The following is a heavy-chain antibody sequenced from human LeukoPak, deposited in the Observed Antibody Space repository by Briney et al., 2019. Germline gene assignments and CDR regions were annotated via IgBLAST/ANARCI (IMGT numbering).Heavy chain of an antibody. CDR2: INSDGINT. CDR3: ARDLGQYYDTSDNWFDP. CDR1: GFTFSNYW. J-gene: IGHJ5*02. D-gene: IGHD3-22*01. V-gene: IGHV3-74*01. Sequence: GGSLRLSCAASGFTFSNYWMHCVRQAPGKGLVWVSRINSDGINTSYADSVKGRFTISRDNAKVTLNLQMNSLRAEDTAVYYCARDLGQYYDTSDNWFDPWGQGTLVTVSS.